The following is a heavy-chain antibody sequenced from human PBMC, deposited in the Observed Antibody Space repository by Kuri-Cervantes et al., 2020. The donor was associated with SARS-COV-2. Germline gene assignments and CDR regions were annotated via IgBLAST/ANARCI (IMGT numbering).Heavy chain of an antibody. Sequence: GESLKISCAASGFTFSSYAMHWVRQAPGKGLEWVAVISYDGSNKYYADSVKGRFTISRDNSKNTLYLQMNSLKTEDTAVYYCTTLWSAWGQGTLVTVSS. CDR1: GFTFSSYA. V-gene: IGHV3-30-3*01. D-gene: IGHD3-3*01. J-gene: IGHJ4*02. CDR3: TTLWSA. CDR2: ISYDGSNK.